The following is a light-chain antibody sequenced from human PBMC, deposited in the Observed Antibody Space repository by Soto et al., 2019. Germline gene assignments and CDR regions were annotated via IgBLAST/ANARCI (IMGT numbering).Light chain of an antibody. CDR2: ATS. Sequence: EIVVTQSPATLSVSPGERATLSCRASQSVGNNFAWYQQKPGQAPRLLIFATSTRATGVPARFSGSWSETEFTLTISSLQSEDFAVYYCQQYGDWPLTFGGGAKVEIE. CDR3: QQYGDWPLT. J-gene: IGKJ4*01. CDR1: QSVGNN. V-gene: IGKV3-15*01.